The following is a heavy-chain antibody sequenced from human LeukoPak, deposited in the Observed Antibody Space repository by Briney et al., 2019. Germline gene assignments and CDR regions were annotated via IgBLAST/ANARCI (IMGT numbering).Heavy chain of an antibody. CDR3: ARGALLWFGAKMEYYFDY. V-gene: IGHV4-39*01. Sequence: PSETLSLTCTVSGVSISSSNSYWGWIRQPPGKGLEWIGSIYYSGNTYYNASLKSQVSISIDTSKNQFSLKLTSVTAADTAVYYCARGALLWFGAKMEYYFDYWGQGTLVTVSS. CDR2: IYYSGNT. CDR1: GVSISSSNSY. D-gene: IGHD3-10*01. J-gene: IGHJ4*02.